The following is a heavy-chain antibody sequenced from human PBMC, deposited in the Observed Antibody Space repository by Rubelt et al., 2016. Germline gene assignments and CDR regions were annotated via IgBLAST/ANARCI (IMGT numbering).Heavy chain of an antibody. Sequence: QVQLVQSGAEVTKPGSSVKVSCKASGGSFSTYGICWVRQAPGQGLEWMGRIIPILGIANYAQKFQGRVTITADKSTSTAYMELSSLRSEDTAVYYCAREANTYYYMDVWGKGTTVTVSS. J-gene: IGHJ6*03. V-gene: IGHV1-69*04. CDR1: GGSFSTYG. CDR3: AREANTYYYMDV. CDR2: IIPILGIA.